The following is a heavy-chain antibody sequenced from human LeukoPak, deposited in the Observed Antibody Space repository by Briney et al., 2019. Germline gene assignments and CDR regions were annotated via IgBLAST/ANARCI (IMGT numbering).Heavy chain of an antibody. CDR2: IYYSGST. D-gene: IGHD1-20*01. Sequence: PSQTLSLTCTVSGDSINSGSYYWSWIRQPPGKGLEWIGYIYYSGSTNYNPSLKSRVTISVDTSKNQFSLKLSSVTAADTAVYYCARVNWNYRYFDLWGRGTLVTVSS. CDR3: ARVNWNYRYFDL. J-gene: IGHJ2*01. V-gene: IGHV4-61*01. CDR1: GDSINSGSYY.